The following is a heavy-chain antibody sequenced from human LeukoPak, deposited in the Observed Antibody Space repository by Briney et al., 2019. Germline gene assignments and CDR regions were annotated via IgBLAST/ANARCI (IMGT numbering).Heavy chain of an antibody. V-gene: IGHV4-59*08. CDR1: GGSISGYY. CDR2: IYHNGGT. Sequence: ETWSLTCTVSGGSISGYYWSWIGQPPGKGLEWIGYIYHNGGTNYNPSLQSRLTISIDTSKNQFSLKLSSVTAADTAVYYCARHLRAVAGGRYFDYWGPGTQVTVSS. J-gene: IGHJ4*02. CDR3: ARHLRAVAGGRYFDY. D-gene: IGHD6-19*01.